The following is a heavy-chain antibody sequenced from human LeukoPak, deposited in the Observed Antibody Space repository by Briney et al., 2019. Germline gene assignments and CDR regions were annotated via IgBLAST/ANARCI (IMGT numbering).Heavy chain of an antibody. V-gene: IGHV4-59*05. CDR2: VSYSGSA. J-gene: IGHJ3*01. Sequence: GSLRLSCAASGFTFSSYSMNWIRQAPGKGLEWIGSVSYSGSAYYNPSLKSRVTISVDTSKNQFSLKLSSVTAADTAVYNCARQGPERGIDTFDVWGQGTMVTVSS. CDR1: GFTFSSYS. CDR3: ARQGPERGIDTFDV. D-gene: IGHD5-24*01.